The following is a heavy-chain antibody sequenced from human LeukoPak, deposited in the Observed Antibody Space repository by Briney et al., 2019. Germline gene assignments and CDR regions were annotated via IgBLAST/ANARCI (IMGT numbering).Heavy chain of an antibody. D-gene: IGHD4-17*01. CDR2: ISNDGRTK. CDR1: GFTSSSYA. CDR3: AKIETRMTTVTSFDY. J-gene: IGHJ4*02. V-gene: IGHV3-30*18. Sequence: PGRSLSLSCAVSGFTSSSYAMHWVRQAPGKGLKWVAVISNDGRTKYYADSVKGRFTISRDNSKNTLYLQMNSLRAEDTAMYYCAKIETRMTTVTSFDYWGQGTLVTVSS.